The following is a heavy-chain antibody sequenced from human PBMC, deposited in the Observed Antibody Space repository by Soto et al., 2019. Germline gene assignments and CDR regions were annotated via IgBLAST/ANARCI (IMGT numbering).Heavy chain of an antibody. CDR1: GFTVRSNY. J-gene: IGHJ4*02. D-gene: IGHD3-16*01. CDR3: AIVSSPFGY. Sequence: EVQLVETGGSLIQPGGSLRLSCAVSGFTVRSNYMSWVLQAPGKGLEWVSIIYSSGNTYYADSVKGRFTMSRDTSNNTLFLQMSSLRAEDTAVYYCAIVSSPFGYWGQGTLVTGSS. CDR2: IYSSGNT. V-gene: IGHV3-53*02.